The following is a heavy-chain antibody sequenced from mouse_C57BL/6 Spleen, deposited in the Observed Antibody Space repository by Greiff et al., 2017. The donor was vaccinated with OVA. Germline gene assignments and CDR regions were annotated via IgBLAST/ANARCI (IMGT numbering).Heavy chain of an antibody. CDR1: GFTFSDYG. CDR3: ARGCAYYSNPFAY. D-gene: IGHD2-5*01. V-gene: IGHV5-15*01. CDR2: ISNLAYSI. J-gene: IGHJ3*01. Sequence: EVKLMESGGGLVQPGGSLKLSCAASGFTFSDYGMAWVRQAPRKGPEWVAFISNLAYSIYYADTVTGRFTISRENAKNTLYLEMSSLRSEDTAMYYCARGCAYYSNPFAYWGQGTLVTVSA.